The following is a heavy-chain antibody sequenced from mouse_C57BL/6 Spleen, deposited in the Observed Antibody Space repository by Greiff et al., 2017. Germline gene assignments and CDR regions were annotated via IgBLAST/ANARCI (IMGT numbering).Heavy chain of an antibody. D-gene: IGHD1-1*01. CDR3: ATGSSYVDY. CDR2: INPSSGYT. J-gene: IGHJ2*01. V-gene: IGHV1-4*01. Sequence: LQESGAELARPGASVKMSCKASGYTFTSYTMHWVKQRPGQGLEWIGYINPSSGYTKYNQKFKDKATLTADKSSSTAYMQLSSLTSEDSAVYYCATGSSYVDYWGQGTTLTVSS. CDR1: GYTFTSYT.